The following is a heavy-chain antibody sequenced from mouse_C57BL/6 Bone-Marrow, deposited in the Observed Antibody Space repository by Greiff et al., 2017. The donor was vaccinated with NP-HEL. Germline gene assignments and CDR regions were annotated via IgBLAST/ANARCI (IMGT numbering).Heavy chain of an antibody. V-gene: IGHV1-18*01. J-gene: IGHJ3*01. CDR2: INPNNGGT. CDR1: GYTFTDYN. CDR3: ASGGYDYDWFAY. D-gene: IGHD2-4*01. Sequence: EVHLVESGPELVKPGASVKIPCKASGYTFTDYNMDWVKQSHGKSLEWIGDINPNNGGTIYNQKFKGKATLTVDKSSSTAYMELRSLTSEDTAVYYCASGGYDYDWFAYWGKGTLVTVSA.